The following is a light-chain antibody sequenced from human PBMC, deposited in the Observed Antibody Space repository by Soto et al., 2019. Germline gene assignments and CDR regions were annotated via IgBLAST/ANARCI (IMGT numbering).Light chain of an antibody. CDR1: SSNIGSPFD. CDR2: ANN. CDR3: SSYTSSSLYV. J-gene: IGLJ1*01. Sequence: QSVLTQPPSVSGAPGQRVTISCTGNSSNIGSPFDVHWYQHLPGTAPRLLIYANNNRPSGVPDRFSGSKSGTSASLAITGLQGDDEADYYCSSYTSSSLYVFGTGTKLTVL. V-gene: IGLV1-40*01.